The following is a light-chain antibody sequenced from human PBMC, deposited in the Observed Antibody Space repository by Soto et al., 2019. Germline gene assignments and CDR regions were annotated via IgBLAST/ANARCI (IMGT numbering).Light chain of an antibody. CDR2: GAS. V-gene: IGKV3-20*01. CDR3: QQYVSSPWA. Sequence: EIVLTQSPGTLSLSPGESATLSCKSSQSVSSSFLAWYQQKAGQAPRLIIYGASRRATGIPDRFSGSGSGTDFTLTISRLEPEDFAVYYCQQYVSSPWAFGQGTKVDIK. CDR1: QSVSSSF. J-gene: IGKJ1*01.